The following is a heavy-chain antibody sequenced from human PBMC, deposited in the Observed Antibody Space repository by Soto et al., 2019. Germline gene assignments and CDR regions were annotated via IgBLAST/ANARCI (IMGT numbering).Heavy chain of an antibody. CDR2: ISWNSGSI. Sequence: PGRSLRLSCAASGFTFDDYAMRWVRQTPGKGLEWVSGISWNSGSIGYADSVKGRFTISRDNAKNSLYLQMNSLRAEDTALYYCAKDISGSARGIFDYWGQGTLVTVSS. J-gene: IGHJ4*02. V-gene: IGHV3-9*01. CDR3: AKDISGSARGIFDY. CDR1: GFTFDDYA. D-gene: IGHD6-25*01.